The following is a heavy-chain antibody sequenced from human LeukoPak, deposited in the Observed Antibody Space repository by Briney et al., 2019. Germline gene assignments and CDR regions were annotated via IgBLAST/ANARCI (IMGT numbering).Heavy chain of an antibody. CDR3: ARGHSYYYDSSAYYPDFDY. V-gene: IGHV4-59*01. CDR2: IYYSGST. Sequence: SETLSLACTVSGGSISTYYWSWIRQLPGKGLEWIGYIYYSGSTNYNPSLKSRVTLSVDKSKNQFSLKLSSVTAADTAVYYCARGHSYYYDSSAYYPDFDYWGQGTLVTVSS. CDR1: GGSISTYY. D-gene: IGHD3-22*01. J-gene: IGHJ4*02.